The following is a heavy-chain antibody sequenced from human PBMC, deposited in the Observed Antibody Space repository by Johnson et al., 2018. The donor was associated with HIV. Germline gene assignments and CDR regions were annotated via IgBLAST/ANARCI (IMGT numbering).Heavy chain of an antibody. J-gene: IGHJ3*02. CDR2: IYSGGST. D-gene: IGHD2-21*02. CDR3: ARDRVVVTATTTHDAFDI. Sequence: QVQLVESGGGVVQPGRSLRLSCAASGFIFSSYGMHWVRQAPGKGLEWVAVIYSGGSTYYADSVKGRFTISRDNAKNTLFLQMNSLRAEDTAVFYCARDRVVVTATTTHDAFDIWGQGTMVTVSS. V-gene: IGHV3-NL1*01. CDR1: GFIFSSYG.